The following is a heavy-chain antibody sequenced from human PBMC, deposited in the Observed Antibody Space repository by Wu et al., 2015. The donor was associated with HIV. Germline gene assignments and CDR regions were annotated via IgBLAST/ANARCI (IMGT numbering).Heavy chain of an antibody. V-gene: IGHV1-46*01. Sequence: QVQLVQSGAEVKKPGASVKVSCKASGYIFTSYYLHWVRQAPGQGLEWMGIINPNGGSTIHAQKFQGRVTLTRDXSTSTVYMELSSLRSEDTAVYYCARPTGHISGWGGAYFDYWGQGTLVTVSS. J-gene: IGHJ4*02. CDR3: ARPTGHISGWGGAYFDY. D-gene: IGHD6-19*01. CDR1: GYIFTSYY. CDR2: INPNGGST.